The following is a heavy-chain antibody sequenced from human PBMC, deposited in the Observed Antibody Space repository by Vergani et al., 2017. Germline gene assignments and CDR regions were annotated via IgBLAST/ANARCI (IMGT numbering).Heavy chain of an antibody. V-gene: IGHV3-33*01. Sequence: QVQMLESGGGVVQPVRSLRLSCAASGFTFNQYCMHWVRQAPGKGLEWVSVTWYDGNNKQYADSVKGLFTISRDNSKSTFYLKINSLRDEATGVYYCARDLRLLYTRFDPWGQGTLVTVSS. CDR2: TWYDGNNK. J-gene: IGHJ5*02. CDR3: ARDLRLLYTRFDP. D-gene: IGHD3-16*01. CDR1: GFTFNQYC.